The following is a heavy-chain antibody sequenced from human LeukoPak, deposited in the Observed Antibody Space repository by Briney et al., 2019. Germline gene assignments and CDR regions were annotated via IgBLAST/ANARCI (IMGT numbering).Heavy chain of an antibody. J-gene: IGHJ5*02. CDR2: LYTSGST. CDR3: AREGPPPGNWFDP. V-gene: IGHV4-4*07. Sequence: SETLSLTCTVSGDSINNYYWSWIRQPAGKGLEWIGRLYTSGSTYYNPSLKSRVTMSVDTSKKPFSLKLSSVTAADTAVYYCAREGPPPGNWFDPWGQGTLVTVSS. CDR1: GDSINNYY.